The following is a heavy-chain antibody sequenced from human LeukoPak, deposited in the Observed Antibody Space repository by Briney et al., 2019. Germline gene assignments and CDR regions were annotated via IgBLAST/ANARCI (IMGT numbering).Heavy chain of an antibody. CDR3: AREQVDTGYCSGGSCYSIGCYYYYMDV. CDR1: GGTFSSYA. CDR2: IIPIFGTA. D-gene: IGHD2-15*01. Sequence: GASVKVSCKASGGTFSSYAISWVRQAPGQGLEWMGRIIPIFGTANYAQKFQGRVTITADKSTSTAYMELSSLRSEDTAVYYCAREQVDTGYCSGGSCYSIGCYYYYMDVWGKGTTVTVSS. J-gene: IGHJ6*03. V-gene: IGHV1-69*06.